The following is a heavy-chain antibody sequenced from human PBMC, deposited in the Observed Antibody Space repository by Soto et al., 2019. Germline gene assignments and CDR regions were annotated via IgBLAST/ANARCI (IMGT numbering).Heavy chain of an antibody. D-gene: IGHD3-22*01. CDR3: AKVFYYYDSSGYYYFDY. J-gene: IGHJ4*02. Sequence: PGGSLRLSGPASGFTFSSYAVRWVRQAPGKGPEWISSISGSGSTIYYADSVKGRFTISRDNSKNTLYLQMSSLRAEDTAVYYCAKVFYYYDSSGYYYFDYWGQGTLVTVSS. CDR1: GFTFSSYA. CDR2: ISGSGSTI. V-gene: IGHV3-23*01.